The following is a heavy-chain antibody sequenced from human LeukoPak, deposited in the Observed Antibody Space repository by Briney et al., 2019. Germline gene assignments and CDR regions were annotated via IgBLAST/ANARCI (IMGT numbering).Heavy chain of an antibody. CDR1: GGSISSNMW. CDR2: IYHSGST. Sequence: SETLSLTCSISGGSISSNMWWSWVRQTPGKGLEWIGEIYHSGSTNYNPSLKSRVTLLIDKSKNQFSLKLSSVTAADTAVYYCARDSSIVGTTGAFDIWGQGTMVIVPS. D-gene: IGHD1-26*01. CDR3: ARDSSIVGTTGAFDI. V-gene: IGHV4-4*02. J-gene: IGHJ3*02.